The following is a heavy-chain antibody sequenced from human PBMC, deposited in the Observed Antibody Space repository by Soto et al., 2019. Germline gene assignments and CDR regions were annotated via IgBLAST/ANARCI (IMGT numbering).Heavy chain of an antibody. D-gene: IGHD6-13*01. CDR1: GYTFSTYL. Sequence: QVHLVQSGAEVEKPGASVKVSCKASGYTFSTYLLHWVRQAPGQRLEWMGWINTDNGDTKYSQKFQCRVTITRDTSANTAYMELNSLTSEDTAVYYCARDRGSDWYLLDYCSQGTLVIVSS. J-gene: IGHJ4*02. V-gene: IGHV1-3*04. CDR3: ARDRGSDWYLLDY. CDR2: INTDNGDT.